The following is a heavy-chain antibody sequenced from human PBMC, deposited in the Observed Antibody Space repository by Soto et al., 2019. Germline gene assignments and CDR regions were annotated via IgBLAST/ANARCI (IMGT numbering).Heavy chain of an antibody. J-gene: IGHJ3*01. CDR2: IFHSGDT. CDR1: GDSISNSRW. D-gene: IGHD6-19*01. CDR3: AYSTGWYRHDV. V-gene: IGHV4-4*02. Sequence: QVQLQESGPGLVKPSGTLSLTCAVSGDSISNSRWWTWVRQPPGKGLEWIGDIFHSGDTNYNPPLKSRVFISVDKSQNQFSLKVSSVTAADTAVYYCAYSTGWYRHDVWGQGTLVTVSS.